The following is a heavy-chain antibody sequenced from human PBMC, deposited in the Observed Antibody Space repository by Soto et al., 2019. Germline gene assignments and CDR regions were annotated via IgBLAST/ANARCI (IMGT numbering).Heavy chain of an antibody. CDR1: SASFSIYY. D-gene: IGHD3-10*01. CDR2: INHSGST. Sequence: SETLSLTCTVYSASFSIYYWTWIRQPPGKGLEWIGEINHSGSTNYNPSLQSRVTISIDTSKNQISLKLSSVTAADTAVYYCAGQPTAGSYYDLGSYYYYYAMDVWGQGTTVTVSS. J-gene: IGHJ6*02. V-gene: IGHV4-34*01. CDR3: AGQPTAGSYYDLGSYYYYYAMDV.